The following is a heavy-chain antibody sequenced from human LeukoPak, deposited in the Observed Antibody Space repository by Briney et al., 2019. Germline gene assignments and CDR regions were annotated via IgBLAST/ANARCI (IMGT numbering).Heavy chain of an antibody. Sequence: SSETLSLTCTVSHGSINYYYWSWIRQPPGKGLEWIGYISYSGNTNYDPSLTNRATISVGTAKNQFSLRLNSVTAADTAVYYCARVAYTEYARYYYYMDVWGKGTTVTVSS. CDR1: HGSINYYY. J-gene: IGHJ6*03. D-gene: IGHD1-1*01. V-gene: IGHV4-59*12. CDR2: ISYSGNT. CDR3: ARVAYTEYARYYYYMDV.